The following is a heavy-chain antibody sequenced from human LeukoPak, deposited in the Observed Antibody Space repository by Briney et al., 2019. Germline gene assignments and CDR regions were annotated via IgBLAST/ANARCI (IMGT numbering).Heavy chain of an antibody. J-gene: IGHJ3*02. V-gene: IGHV3-7*01. CDR2: IKQDGSEK. Sequence: GGSLRLSCAASGFTFSSYWMSWVRQAPGKGLEWVANIKQDGSEKYYVDSVKGRFTISRDNAKNSLYLQMNSLRAEDTAVYYCAKSSLSVWFGEPDPYLDAFDIWGQGTMVTVSS. CDR1: GFTFSSYW. CDR3: AKSSLSVWFGEPDPYLDAFDI. D-gene: IGHD3-10*01.